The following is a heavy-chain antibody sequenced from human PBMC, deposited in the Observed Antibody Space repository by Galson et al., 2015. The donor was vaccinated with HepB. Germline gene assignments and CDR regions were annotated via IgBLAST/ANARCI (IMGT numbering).Heavy chain of an antibody. CDR3: ARIGYCSSASCYSYSYYHYGMDV. J-gene: IGHJ6*02. CDR2: ISAYNGIT. CDR1: GYTFTSYG. D-gene: IGHD2-2*02. Sequence: SCKASGYTFTSYGVTWVRQAPGQGLEWMGWISAYNGITHYAQKLQGRVTMTTDTSTSTVYMELRSLRSDDTAVYYCARIGYCSSASCYSYSYYHYGMDVWGQGTTVTVSS. V-gene: IGHV1-18*04.